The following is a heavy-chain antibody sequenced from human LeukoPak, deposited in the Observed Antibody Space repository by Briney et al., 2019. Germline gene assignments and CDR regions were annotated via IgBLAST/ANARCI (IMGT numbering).Heavy chain of an antibody. V-gene: IGHV3-21*01. CDR2: ISSRGNFI. CDR1: GFTFSSYS. Sequence: GGSRRLSCAASGFTFSSYSMNWVRQAPGKGLEWVSSISSRGNFIYYPDSMKGRFTISRDNAKNSLFLQMNSLRAEDTAIYYCARTSSVTPTPTFDSWGQGTLVTVSP. J-gene: IGHJ4*02. CDR3: ARTSSVTPTPTFDS. D-gene: IGHD4-17*01.